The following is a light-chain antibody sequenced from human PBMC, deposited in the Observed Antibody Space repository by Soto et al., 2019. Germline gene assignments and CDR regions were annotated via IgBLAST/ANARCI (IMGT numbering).Light chain of an antibody. CDR2: EVS. V-gene: IGLV2-14*01. Sequence: QSALTQPASVSGPPGQSITISCAGTSSDIGGYNYVSWYQQHPGKAPKVMIYEVSNRPSGVSNRFSGSKSGNTASLTISGLQAEDEADYYCSSYTSSSTLYVFGSGT. CDR1: SSDIGGYNY. J-gene: IGLJ1*01. CDR3: SSYTSSSTLYV.